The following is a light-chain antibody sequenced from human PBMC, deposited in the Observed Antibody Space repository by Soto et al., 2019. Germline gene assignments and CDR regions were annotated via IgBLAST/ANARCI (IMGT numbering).Light chain of an antibody. Sequence: QSVLTQPPSASGSPGQSVTISCTGSSSDVGGYNYVSWYQHHPGKAPKLMIYEVNKRPSGVPDRFSGSKSGNTASLTVSGLQAEDEADYYCSSYAGSNSSVFGGGTKLTVL. CDR3: SSYAGSNSSV. V-gene: IGLV2-8*01. CDR1: SSDVGGYNY. J-gene: IGLJ2*01. CDR2: EVN.